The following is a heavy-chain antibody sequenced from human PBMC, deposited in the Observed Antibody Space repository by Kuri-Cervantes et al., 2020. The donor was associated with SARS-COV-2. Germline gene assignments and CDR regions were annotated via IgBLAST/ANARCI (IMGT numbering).Heavy chain of an antibody. CDR2: AKQDGSET. J-gene: IGHJ4*02. V-gene: IGHV3-7*03. CDR1: GFIFSDYA. D-gene: IGHD5-18*01. Sequence: GESLKISCEASGFIFSDYAIDWVRQAPGGGLEWVANAKQDGSETYYVESVKGRFTISRDNAKNSLYLQMNSLRADDTAVYYCVRLGAAYVDTLVVMRAVHYFDSWGQGTLVTVSS. CDR3: VRLGAAYVDTLVVMRAVHYFDS.